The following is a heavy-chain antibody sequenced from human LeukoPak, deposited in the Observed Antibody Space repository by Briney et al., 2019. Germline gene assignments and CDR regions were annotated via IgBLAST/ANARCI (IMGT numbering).Heavy chain of an antibody. CDR2: IKQDGSEK. D-gene: IGHD4-17*01. J-gene: IGHJ4*02. Sequence: QPGGSLRLSCAGSGFIFSNYWMSWVRQAPGKGLEWVANIKQDGSEKYYVDSVKGRFIISRDNAKNSLYLQMNSLRAEDTAVYYCARVGYGDYRIDYWGQGTLVTVSS. V-gene: IGHV3-7*01. CDR1: GFIFSNYW. CDR3: ARVGYGDYRIDY.